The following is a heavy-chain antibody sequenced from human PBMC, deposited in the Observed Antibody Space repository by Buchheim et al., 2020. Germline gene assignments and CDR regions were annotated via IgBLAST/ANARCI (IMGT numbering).Heavy chain of an antibody. Sequence: EVQLVQSRAEVKKPGESLRISCKGSGYSFTSYWISWVRQMPGKGLEWMGRIDPSDSYTNYSPSFQGHVTISADKSISTAYLQWSSLKASDTAMYYCARWGGIVGATGYYYYYGMDVWGQGTT. CDR2: IDPSDSYT. V-gene: IGHV5-10-1*01. CDR1: GYSFTSYW. CDR3: ARWGGIVGATGYYYYYGMDV. D-gene: IGHD1-26*01. J-gene: IGHJ6*02.